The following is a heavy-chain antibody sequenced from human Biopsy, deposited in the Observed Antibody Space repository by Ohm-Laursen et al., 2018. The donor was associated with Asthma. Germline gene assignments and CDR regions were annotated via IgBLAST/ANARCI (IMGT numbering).Heavy chain of an antibody. D-gene: IGHD6-19*01. J-gene: IGHJ4*02. V-gene: IGHV3-30*03. CDR3: ARDREYSSGWYQPLFDY. CDR2: LSYNGNNK. Sequence: SLRLSCTASGFILSNYDMHWVRQAPGKGLEWVAVLSYNGNNKYYADSVRGRFTISRDNSKNTLYLQMNSLRAEDTAVYYCARDREYSSGWYQPLFDYWGQGTLVTVSS. CDR1: GFILSNYD.